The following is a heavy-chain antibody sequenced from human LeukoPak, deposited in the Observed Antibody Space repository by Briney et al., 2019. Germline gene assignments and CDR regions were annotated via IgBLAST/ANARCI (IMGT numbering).Heavy chain of an antibody. CDR2: IWYDGSNK. V-gene: IGHV3-33*01. CDR3: ARDGFIAVAQGAFDI. J-gene: IGHJ3*02. Sequence: GRSLRLSCAASGFTFGSYGMHWVRQAPGKGLEWAAVIWYDGSNKYYADSVKGRFTISRDNSKNTLYLQMNSLRAEDTAVYYCARDGFIAVAQGAFDIWGQGTMVTVSS. D-gene: IGHD6-19*01. CDR1: GFTFGSYG.